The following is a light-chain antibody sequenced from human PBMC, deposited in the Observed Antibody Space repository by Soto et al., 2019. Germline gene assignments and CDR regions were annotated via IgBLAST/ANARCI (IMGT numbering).Light chain of an antibody. Sequence: QSALTQPRSVSGSPGQSVTNSCTGTSSDVGGYDYVSWYQQYPGKAPKFMIYEVTRRPSGVPDRFSGSKSGNTASLTISGLQADDEADYYCYSYSGDYTWVFGGGTKLTVL. V-gene: IGLV2-11*01. CDR3: YSYSGDYTWV. CDR2: EVT. CDR1: SSDVGGYDY. J-gene: IGLJ3*02.